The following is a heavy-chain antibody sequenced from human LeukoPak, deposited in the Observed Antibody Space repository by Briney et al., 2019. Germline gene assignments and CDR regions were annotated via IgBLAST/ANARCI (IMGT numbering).Heavy chain of an antibody. V-gene: IGHV3-74*01. D-gene: IGHD5-24*01. CDR2: IKSDGSST. J-gene: IGHJ4*02. CDR3: ARGYGQRWLQSPLDH. Sequence: GGSLRLSCAASGFSFSDYWMHWVRQAPGKGLVWVSRIKSDGSSTYYADSVKGRFTISRDNSKNTLYLQMNSLRAEDTAVYYCARGYGQRWLQSPLDHWGQGTLVTVSS. CDR1: GFSFSDYW.